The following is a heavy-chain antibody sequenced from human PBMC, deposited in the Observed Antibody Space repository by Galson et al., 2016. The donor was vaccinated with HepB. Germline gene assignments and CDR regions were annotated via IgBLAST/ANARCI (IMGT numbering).Heavy chain of an antibody. Sequence: SVKVSCKASGYNLMNFGISWVRQAPGQGLEWMGWVSANNRNTNYAQDFQDRVTLTTDTSTNTAYMELRSLRSDDTAVYYCARLTDYWGQGTLVTVSS. V-gene: IGHV1-18*01. CDR3: ARLTDY. J-gene: IGHJ4*02. CDR2: VSANNRNT. CDR1: GYNLMNFG.